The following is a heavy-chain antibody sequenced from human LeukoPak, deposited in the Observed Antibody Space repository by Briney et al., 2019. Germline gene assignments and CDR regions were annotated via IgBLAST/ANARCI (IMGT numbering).Heavy chain of an antibody. Sequence: GGSLRLSCAASGFTFSDYYMSRIRQAPGKGLEWVSYISSGSTYTNYADSVKGRFTISRDNAKNSLYLQMNSLRAEDTAVYYCARGRYDSSGYYFYFDYWGQGTLVTVSS. CDR1: GFTFSDYY. CDR2: ISSGSTYT. CDR3: ARGRYDSSGYYFYFDY. V-gene: IGHV3-11*05. J-gene: IGHJ4*02. D-gene: IGHD3-22*01.